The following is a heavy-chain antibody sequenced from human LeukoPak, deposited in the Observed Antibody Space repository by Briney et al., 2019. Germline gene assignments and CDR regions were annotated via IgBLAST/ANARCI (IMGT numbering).Heavy chain of an antibody. D-gene: IGHD4-17*01. CDR1: GYTSTSDG. CDR3: ARDQTVTTSYYYYYMDV. Sequence: ASVKVSCKASGYTSTSDGISSVRQAPGQGLEWMGWISAYNGNTNYAQKLQGRVTMTTDTSTSTAYMELRSLRSDDTAVYYCARDQTVTTSYYYYYMDVWGKGTTVTVSS. V-gene: IGHV1-18*01. J-gene: IGHJ6*03. CDR2: ISAYNGNT.